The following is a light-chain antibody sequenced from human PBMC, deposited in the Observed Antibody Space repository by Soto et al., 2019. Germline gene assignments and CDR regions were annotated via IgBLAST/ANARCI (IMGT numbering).Light chain of an antibody. V-gene: IGLV2-14*03. Sequence: QSVLTQPASVSGSPGQSIAISCTGVRTDVADGYDYVSWYQQHPGQAPQLIIYDVSNRPSVVSDRFSGSKSGNTASLTISWLQAEDEAEYYCTAYTSSTPVYFFGTGTKVTGL. CDR2: DVS. J-gene: IGLJ1*01. CDR3: TAYTSSTPVYF. CDR1: RTDVADGYDY.